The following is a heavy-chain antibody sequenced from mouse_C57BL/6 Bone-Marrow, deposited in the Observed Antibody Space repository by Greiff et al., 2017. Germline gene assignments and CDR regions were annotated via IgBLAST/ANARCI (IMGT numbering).Heavy chain of an antibody. CDR2: IDPETGGT. CDR3: TRKATVVVDYYDMDY. Sequence: QVQLQQSGAELVRPGASVTLSCKASGYTFTDYEMHWVKQTPVHGLEWIGAIDPETGGTAYNQKFKGKAILTADKSSSTAYMELRSLTSEDSAVYYCTRKATVVVDYYDMDYWGQGTSGTVSS. D-gene: IGHD1-1*01. CDR1: GYTFTDYE. J-gene: IGHJ4*01. V-gene: IGHV1-15*01.